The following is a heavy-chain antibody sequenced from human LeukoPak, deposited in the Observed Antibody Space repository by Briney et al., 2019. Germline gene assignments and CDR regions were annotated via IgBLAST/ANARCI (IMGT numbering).Heavy chain of an antibody. CDR1: GYTFTSYA. CDR3: ASSDSSGYYYAFDI. Sequence: ASVKVSCKASGYTFTSYAMNWVRQAPGQGLEWMGWISAYNGNTNYAQKLQGRVTITADKSTSTAYMELSSLRSEDTAVYYCASSDSSGYYYAFDIWGQGTMVTVSS. CDR2: ISAYNGNT. J-gene: IGHJ3*02. V-gene: IGHV1-18*01. D-gene: IGHD3-22*01.